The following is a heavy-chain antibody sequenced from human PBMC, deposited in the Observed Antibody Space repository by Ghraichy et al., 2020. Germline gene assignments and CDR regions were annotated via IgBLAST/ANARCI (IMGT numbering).Heavy chain of an antibody. Sequence: GGSLRLSCAASGFTFSSYSMNWVRQAPGKGLEWVSYISSSSSTIYYADSVKGRFTISRDNAKNSLYLQMNSLRDEDTAVYYCARHLMGYGDEYFDYWGQGTLVTVSS. V-gene: IGHV3-48*02. CDR1: GFTFSSYS. D-gene: IGHD4-17*01. J-gene: IGHJ4*02. CDR3: ARHLMGYGDEYFDY. CDR2: ISSSSSTI.